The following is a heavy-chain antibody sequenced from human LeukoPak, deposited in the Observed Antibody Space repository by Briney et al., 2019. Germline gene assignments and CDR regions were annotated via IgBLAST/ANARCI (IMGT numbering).Heavy chain of an antibody. Sequence: PSQTLSLTCTVSGGSISSGGYYWSWIRQHPGKGLEWIGYIYYSGSTYYNPSLKSRVTISVDTSKNQFSLKLSSVTAADTAGYYCARDRGDSSSFFDYWGQGTLVTVSS. D-gene: IGHD6-6*01. CDR2: IYYSGST. CDR1: GGSISSGGYY. V-gene: IGHV4-31*03. CDR3: ARDRGDSSSFFDY. J-gene: IGHJ4*02.